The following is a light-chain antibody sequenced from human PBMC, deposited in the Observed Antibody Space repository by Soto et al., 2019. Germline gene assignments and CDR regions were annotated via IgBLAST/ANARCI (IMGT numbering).Light chain of an antibody. J-gene: IGLJ3*02. Sequence: QSVLTQPASVSGPPGQSITISCTGTSSDVGAYNYVSWYQQHPGKAPKLMIYDVSTRPSGVSNRFSGSKSGNTASLTISGLQPEDEADYYCSSYTSSSTLVFGGGTKVTVL. CDR1: SSDVGAYNY. CDR2: DVS. V-gene: IGLV2-14*01. CDR3: SSYTSSSTLV.